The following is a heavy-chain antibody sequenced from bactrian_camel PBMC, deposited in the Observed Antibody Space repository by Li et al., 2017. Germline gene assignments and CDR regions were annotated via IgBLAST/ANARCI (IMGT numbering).Heavy chain of an antibody. J-gene: IGHJ6*01. CDR3: AARKTYSACGTYGAAFFSY. V-gene: IGHV3S53*01. CDR2: IDRNGRT. CDR1: GDTYSTYC. Sequence: HVQLVESGGGSVQAGGSLRLSCAASGDTYSTYCMGWFRQAPGKEREGVASIDRNGRTSYADSVKGRFTISKDNAKNTLYLQMDSLRSEDTAMYYCAARKTYSACGTYGAAFFSYWGQGTQVTVS. D-gene: IGHD5*01.